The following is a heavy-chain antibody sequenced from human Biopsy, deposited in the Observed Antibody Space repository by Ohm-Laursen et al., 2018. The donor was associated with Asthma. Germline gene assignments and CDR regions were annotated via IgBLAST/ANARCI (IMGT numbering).Heavy chain of an antibody. J-gene: IGHJ4*02. CDR2: GGSYYDGGLK. Sequence: SLRLSCTASGFTFRSYAMHWVRQAPGKGLEWVAVGGSYYDGGLKYYADSVNGRFTVSRDDSKNTLYLQMNSLRPDDTAVYYCARDVMEWYLPAFDFWGQGTLVTVSS. CDR1: GFTFRSYA. V-gene: IGHV3-30-3*01. CDR3: ARDVMEWYLPAFDF. D-gene: IGHD3-3*01.